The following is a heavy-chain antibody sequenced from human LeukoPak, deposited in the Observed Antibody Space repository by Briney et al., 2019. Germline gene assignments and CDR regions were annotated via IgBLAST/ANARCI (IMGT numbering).Heavy chain of an antibody. Sequence: GGSLRLSCAASGFTFSSYAMSWVHQAPGKGLEWVSAISGSGGSTYYADSVKGRFTISRDNSKNTLYLQMNSLRAEDTAVYYCAKGRYYYDSSDAFDIWGQGTMVTVSS. D-gene: IGHD3-22*01. CDR3: AKGRYYYDSSDAFDI. CDR1: GFTFSSYA. CDR2: ISGSGGST. V-gene: IGHV3-23*01. J-gene: IGHJ3*02.